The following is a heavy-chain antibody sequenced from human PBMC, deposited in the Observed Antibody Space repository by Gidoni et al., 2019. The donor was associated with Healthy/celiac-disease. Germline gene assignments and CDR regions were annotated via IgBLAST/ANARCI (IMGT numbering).Heavy chain of an antibody. J-gene: IGHJ2*01. CDR2: SYSGGST. D-gene: IGHD3-10*01. Sequence: EVQLVESGGGLVQPGGSLRLSCAASGFTVSSNYMSWVRQAPGKGLEWVSVSYSGGSTYYADSVKGRFTISRDNSKNTLYLQMNSLRAEDTAVYYCARDAPLWFGELFQRNWYFDLWGRGTLVTVSS. V-gene: IGHV3-66*01. CDR1: GFTVSSNY. CDR3: ARDAPLWFGELFQRNWYFDL.